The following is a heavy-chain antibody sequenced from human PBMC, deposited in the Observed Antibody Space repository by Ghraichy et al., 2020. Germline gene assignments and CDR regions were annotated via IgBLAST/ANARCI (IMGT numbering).Heavy chain of an antibody. CDR1: GDSTSSYY. J-gene: IGHJ3*02. D-gene: IGHD2/OR15-2a*01. CDR3: ARDRRISTAPNDAFDI. CDR2: IYYTGST. Sequence: SETLSLTCTVSGDSTSSYYWSWIRQPPGKGLEWLGYIYYTGSTNYDPSLKSRVTISIDTSKTQFSLKLSSVTPADTAMYYCARDRRISTAPNDAFDIWGQGTMVTVSS. V-gene: IGHV4-59*01.